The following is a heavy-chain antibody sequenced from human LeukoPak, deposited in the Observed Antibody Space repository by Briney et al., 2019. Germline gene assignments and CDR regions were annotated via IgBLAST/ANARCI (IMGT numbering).Heavy chain of an antibody. D-gene: IGHD3-3*01. Sequence: SETLSPTCAVYGVSFSGYYWSWIRQPPGKGLEWIGEINHSESTNYNPSLKSRVTISVDTSKNQFSLKLSSVTDADTAVYYCARGARGRRALFTIFGVLMRDNNWFDPWGQGTLVTVSS. CDR2: INHSEST. CDR1: GVSFSGYY. CDR3: ARGARGRRALFTIFGVLMRDNNWFDP. V-gene: IGHV4-34*01. J-gene: IGHJ5*02.